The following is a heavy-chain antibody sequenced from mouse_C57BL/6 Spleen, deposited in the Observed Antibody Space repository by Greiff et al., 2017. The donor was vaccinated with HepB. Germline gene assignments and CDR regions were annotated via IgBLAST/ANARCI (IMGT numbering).Heavy chain of an antibody. V-gene: IGHV5-4*01. CDR2: ISDGGSYT. Sequence: EVKLVESGGGLVKPGGSLKLSCAASGFTFSSYAMSWVRQTPEKRLEWVATISDGGSYTYYPDNVKGRFTISRDNAKNNLYLQMSHLKSEDTAMYYCARDGPGDDWGQGTSVTVSS. CDR3: ARDGPGDD. CDR1: GFTFSSYA. J-gene: IGHJ4*01.